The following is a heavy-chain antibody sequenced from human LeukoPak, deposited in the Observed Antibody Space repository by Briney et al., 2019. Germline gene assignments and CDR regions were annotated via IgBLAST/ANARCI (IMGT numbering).Heavy chain of an antibody. D-gene: IGHD3-9*01. CDR1: GGSINNYY. Sequence: SETLSLTCTLSGGSINNYYWSWIRQPPGKGLEWIGYIYYSGSTNYNPSLKSRVTISVDTSKNQFSLKLSSVTAADTAVYYCARVGYDILTGYGKLDYWGRGTLVTVSS. CDR3: ARVGYDILTGYGKLDY. J-gene: IGHJ4*02. CDR2: IYYSGST. V-gene: IGHV4-59*01.